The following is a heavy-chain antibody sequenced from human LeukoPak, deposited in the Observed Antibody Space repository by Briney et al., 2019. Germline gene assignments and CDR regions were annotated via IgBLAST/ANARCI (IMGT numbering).Heavy chain of an antibody. D-gene: IGHD4-11*01. CDR1: GFTFSTRW. CDR2: ISYDGNTI. Sequence: PGGSLRLSCAASGFTFSTRWMSWVRQAPGKGLQWVAVISYDGNTIHYADSVKGRFTISRDTSKKTLYLQLNSLRTEDTAVYYCARSGGLQKFDYWGQGTLVTVSS. J-gene: IGHJ4*02. CDR3: ARSGGLQKFDY. V-gene: IGHV3-30-3*01.